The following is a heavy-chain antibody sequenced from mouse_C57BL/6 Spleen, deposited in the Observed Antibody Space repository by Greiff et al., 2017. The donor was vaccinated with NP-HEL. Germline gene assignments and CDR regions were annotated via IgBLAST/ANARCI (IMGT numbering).Heavy chain of an antibody. CDR2: IWSGGST. D-gene: IGHD4-1*01. Sequence: QVQLKQSGPGLVQPSQSLSITCTVSGFSLTSYGVHWVRQSPGKGLEWLGVIWSGGSTDYNAAFISRLSISKDNSKSQVIFKMNSLQADDTAIYYCARKNWGEPYFDYWGQGTTLTVSS. CDR1: GFSLTSYG. V-gene: IGHV2-2*01. CDR3: ARKNWGEPYFDY. J-gene: IGHJ2*01.